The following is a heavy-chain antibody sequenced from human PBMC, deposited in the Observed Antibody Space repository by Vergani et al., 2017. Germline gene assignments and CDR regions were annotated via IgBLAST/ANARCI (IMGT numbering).Heavy chain of an antibody. D-gene: IGHD2-15*01. Sequence: QVQLVQSGAEVKKPGASVKVSCKVSGSTLTELSMHWVRQAPGKGLEWMGGFDPEDGETIYAQKFQGRVTMTEDTSTDTAYMELSSLRSEDTAVYYCATLGYCSGGSCHASFDYWGQGTLVTVSS. J-gene: IGHJ4*02. CDR3: ATLGYCSGGSCHASFDY. V-gene: IGHV1-24*01. CDR2: FDPEDGET. CDR1: GSTLTELS.